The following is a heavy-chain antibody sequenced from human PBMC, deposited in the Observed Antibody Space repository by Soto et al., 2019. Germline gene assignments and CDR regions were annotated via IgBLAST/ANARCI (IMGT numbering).Heavy chain of an antibody. J-gene: IGHJ4*02. CDR1: GFTFSSYA. CDR3: AKRPIDILTGKINDAY. D-gene: IGHD3-9*01. Sequence: GGSLRLSCAASGFTFSSYAMSWVRQAPGKGLEWVSAISGSGGSTYYADSVKGRFTISRDNSKNTLYLQMNSLRAEDTAVYYSAKRPIDILTGKINDAYWGQGTLVTVSS. V-gene: IGHV3-23*01. CDR2: ISGSGGST.